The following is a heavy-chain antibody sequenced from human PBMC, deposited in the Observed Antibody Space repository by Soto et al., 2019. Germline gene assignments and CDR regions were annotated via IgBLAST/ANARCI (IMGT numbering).Heavy chain of an antibody. D-gene: IGHD3-22*01. CDR1: GGSISSYY. Sequence: PGPPSETLSLTCTVSGGSISSYYWSWIRQPPGKGLEWIGYIYYSGSTNYNPSLKSRVTISVDTSKNQLSLKLSSVTAADTAVYYCARDLGSGYPDYWGQGTLVTVSS. CDR2: IYYSGST. J-gene: IGHJ4*02. V-gene: IGHV4-59*01. CDR3: ARDLGSGYPDY.